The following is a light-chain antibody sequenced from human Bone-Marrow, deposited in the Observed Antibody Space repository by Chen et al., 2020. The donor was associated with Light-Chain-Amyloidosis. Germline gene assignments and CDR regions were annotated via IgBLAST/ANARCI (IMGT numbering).Light chain of an antibody. CDR1: NIGSTS. CDR3: QVWDRSSDRPV. CDR2: DDS. Sequence: SYVLTQPSSLSVAPGPTATIPGGGNNIGSTSVHWYQQTPGQAPLLVVYDDSDRPSGIPERLSGSNAGNTATLTISRVEAGDEADYYCQVWDRSSDRPVFGGGTKLTVL. J-gene: IGLJ3*02. V-gene: IGLV3-21*02.